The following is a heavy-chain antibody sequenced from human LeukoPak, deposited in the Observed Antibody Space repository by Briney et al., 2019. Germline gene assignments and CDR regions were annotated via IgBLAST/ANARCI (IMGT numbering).Heavy chain of an antibody. J-gene: IGHJ3*02. D-gene: IGHD5-12*01. CDR1: GFTFSSYS. V-gene: IGHV3-21*01. Sequence: KSGGSLRLSCAASGFTFSSYSMNWVRQAPGKGLEWVSSISSSSSYIYYADSVKGRFTISRDNAKNSLYLQMNSLRAEDTAVYYCASRGKLRTASDAFDIWGQGTMVTVSS. CDR3: ASRGKLRTASDAFDI. CDR2: ISSSSSYI.